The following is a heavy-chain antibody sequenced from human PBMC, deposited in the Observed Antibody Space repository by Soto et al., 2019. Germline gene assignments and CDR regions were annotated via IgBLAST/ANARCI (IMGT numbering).Heavy chain of an antibody. CDR1: GYTFTGYY. J-gene: IGHJ4*02. D-gene: IGHD4-17*01. V-gene: IGHV1-2*02. CDR3: ARAGGPVDYSDYVGTHYFDY. Sequence: ASVKVSCKASGYTFTGYYMHWMRQAPGHGLEWMGWINPDSGDTKHAQKFQGRVTMTRDTSISTAYMELSSLRSDDTAVYYCARAGGPVDYSDYVGTHYFDYWGQGALVTVSS. CDR2: INPDSGDT.